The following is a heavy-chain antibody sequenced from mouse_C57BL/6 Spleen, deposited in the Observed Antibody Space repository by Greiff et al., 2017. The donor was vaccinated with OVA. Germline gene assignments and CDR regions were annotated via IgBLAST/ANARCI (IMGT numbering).Heavy chain of an antibody. Sequence: VKLMESGPELVKPGASVKISCKASGYAFSSSWMNWVKQRPGKGLEWIGRIYPGDGDTNYNGKFKGKATLTADKSSSTAYMQLSSLTSEDSAVYFCARYDYDRDYYAMDYWGQGTSVTVSS. CDR1: GYAFSSSW. CDR3: ARYDYDRDYYAMDY. CDR2: IYPGDGDT. V-gene: IGHV1-82*01. D-gene: IGHD2-4*01. J-gene: IGHJ4*01.